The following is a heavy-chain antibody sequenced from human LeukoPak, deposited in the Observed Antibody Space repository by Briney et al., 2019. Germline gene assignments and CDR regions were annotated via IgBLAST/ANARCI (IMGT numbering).Heavy chain of an antibody. CDR1: GGTFSSYA. CDR3: ARYAYGNNYFDY. D-gene: IGHD4-11*01. V-gene: IGHV1-69*13. Sequence: SVKVSCKASGGTFSSYAIGWVRQAPGQGLEWMGGIIPIFGTANYAQKFQGRVTITADESTSTAYMELSSLRSEDTAVYYCARYAYGNNYFDYGGERTLVTVSS. J-gene: IGHJ4*02. CDR2: IIPIFGTA.